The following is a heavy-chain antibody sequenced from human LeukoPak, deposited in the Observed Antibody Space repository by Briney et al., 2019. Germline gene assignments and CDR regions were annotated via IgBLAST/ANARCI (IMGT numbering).Heavy chain of an antibody. D-gene: IGHD3-22*01. CDR1: GFTFSSYS. V-gene: IGHV3-21*01. CDR3: ARCRYDSSGYYSIIDY. CDR2: ISSSSSYI. Sequence: GGSLRLSCAASGFTFSSYSMNWVRQAPGKGLEWVSSISSSSSYIYYAGSVKGRFTISRDNAKNSLYLQMNSLRAEDTAVYYCARCRYDSSGYYSIIDYWGQGTLVTVSS. J-gene: IGHJ4*02.